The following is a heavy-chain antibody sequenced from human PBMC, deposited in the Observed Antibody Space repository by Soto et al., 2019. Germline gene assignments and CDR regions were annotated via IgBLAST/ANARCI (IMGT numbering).Heavy chain of an antibody. CDR1: GYPLTAKY. CDR3: AKGGSSWTEWFDP. V-gene: IGHV1-2*02. CDR2: INPSSGGT. D-gene: IGHD6-13*01. Sequence: QVQLVQSGPEVKKPGASVRVSCKASGYPLTAKYLHWVRQAPGQGLEWMGWINPSSGGTKEAQKFRGRVTMTRDTSISAAYMELSRLTSDDTAVYYCAKGGSSWTEWFDPWGQGTLVTVSS. J-gene: IGHJ5*02.